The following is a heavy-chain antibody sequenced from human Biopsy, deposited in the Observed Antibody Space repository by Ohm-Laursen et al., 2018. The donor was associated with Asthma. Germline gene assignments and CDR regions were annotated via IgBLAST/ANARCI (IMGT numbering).Heavy chain of an antibody. D-gene: IGHD6-19*01. J-gene: IGHJ6*02. CDR3: VRQSGYRSGWPKLLFVYYGMDV. Sequence: TLSLTCTVSGGSISNSNYYWGWIRQSPGKGLEWIGSLHYSGSPYYTFYNPSLESRVTISLDASKNEFSLRLTYVTAADTAQYYWVRQSGYRSGWPKLLFVYYGMDVWGPGTTVTVSS. CDR2: LHYSGSPYYT. V-gene: IGHV4-39*01. CDR1: GGSISNSNYY.